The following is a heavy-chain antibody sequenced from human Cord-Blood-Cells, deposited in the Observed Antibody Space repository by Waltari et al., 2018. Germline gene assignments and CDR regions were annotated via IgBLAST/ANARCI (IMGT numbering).Heavy chain of an antibody. V-gene: IGHV1-2*02. CDR2: INPNSGGT. CDR3: AREVTITMVRGVNPFDY. J-gene: IGHJ4*02. D-gene: IGHD3-10*01. Sequence: QVQLVQSGAEVKKPGASVKVSCKASGYTFTGYYMHWVRQAPGQGLEWMGWINPNSGGTNYAQKVQGRVTMTRDTSISTAYMELSRLRSDDTAVYYCAREVTITMVRGVNPFDYWGQGTLVTVSS. CDR1: GYTFTGYY.